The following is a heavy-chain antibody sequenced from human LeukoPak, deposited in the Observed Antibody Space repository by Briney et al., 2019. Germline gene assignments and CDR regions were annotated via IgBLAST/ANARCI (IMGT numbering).Heavy chain of an antibody. J-gene: IGHJ4*02. CDR3: ARVQSAYCSSSSCYGGYFDY. Sequence: ASLKVSCKASGYTFTSYAMHCVRQAPGQRPEWMGWINAGNGNTKYSQKFQGRVTITRDTSASTAYMELSSLRPEDTAVYYCARVQSAYCSSSSCYGGYFDYWGQGTLVTVSS. V-gene: IGHV1-3*01. CDR2: INAGNGNT. D-gene: IGHD2-2*01. CDR1: GYTFTSYA.